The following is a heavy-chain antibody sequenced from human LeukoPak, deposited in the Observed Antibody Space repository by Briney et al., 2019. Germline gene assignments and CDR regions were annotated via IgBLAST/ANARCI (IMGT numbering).Heavy chain of an antibody. CDR1: EFTFSSYA. D-gene: IGHD2-2*01. J-gene: IGHJ4*02. CDR3: AKNTHAYAEIFDY. CDR2: ISYHGSNK. Sequence: PGGSLRLSCAASEFTFSSYAMHWVRQAPGKGLEWVAFISYHGSNKYYADSVEGRFTISRDNSKNTLFLQMNSLRAEDTAVYYCAKNTHAYAEIFDYWGQGTLVTVSS. V-gene: IGHV3-30*18.